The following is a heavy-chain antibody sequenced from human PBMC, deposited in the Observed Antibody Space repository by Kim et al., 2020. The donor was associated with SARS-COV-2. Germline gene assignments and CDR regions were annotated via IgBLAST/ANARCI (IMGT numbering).Heavy chain of an antibody. CDR3: AKEFKAYGYGSYYYNMDV. Sequence: GGSLRLSCAASGFTFDDYAMHWVRQAPGKGLELVSLISGDGSSAYYADSVKGRFTISRDNSKNSLYLQMNSLRTEDTALYYCAKEFKAYGYGSYYYNMDVWGQVTTVTVSS. J-gene: IGHJ6*02. CDR1: GFTFDDYA. CDR2: ISGDGSSA. V-gene: IGHV3-43*02. D-gene: IGHD5-18*01.